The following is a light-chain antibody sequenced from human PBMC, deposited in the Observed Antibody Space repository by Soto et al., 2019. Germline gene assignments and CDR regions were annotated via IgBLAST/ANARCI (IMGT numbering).Light chain of an antibody. V-gene: IGKV1-33*01. CDR2: DAS. Sequence: DIRMTQSPSSLSASVGDSVTITCQASRDIIKFLKWYQQKPGKAPKIVIYDASNLETGVSARFSGGGSGTDFALTTSSLQPEDYATYYCQYYDNPHLLTFGPGTKVEVK. CDR3: QYYDNPHLLT. J-gene: IGKJ3*01. CDR1: RDIIKF.